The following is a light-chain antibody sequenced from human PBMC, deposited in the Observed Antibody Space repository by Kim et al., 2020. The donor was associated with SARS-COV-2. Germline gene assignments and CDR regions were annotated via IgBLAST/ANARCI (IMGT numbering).Light chain of an antibody. Sequence: SPGERATLSGRASQSVDKNYLAWYQQKPGQAPRLLVYDASSRATGIPDRFSGSGSGTDFTLIIRRLEPEDFAVYFCHQYGTSPLTFGGGTKVDIK. CDR3: HQYGTSPLT. CDR1: QSVDKNY. J-gene: IGKJ4*01. V-gene: IGKV3-20*01. CDR2: DAS.